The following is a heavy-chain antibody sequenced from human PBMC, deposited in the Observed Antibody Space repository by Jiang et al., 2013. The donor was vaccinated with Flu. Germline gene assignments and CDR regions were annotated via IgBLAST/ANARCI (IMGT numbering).Heavy chain of an antibody. Sequence: IYWNDDKRYSPSLKSRLTITKDTSKNQVVLTMTNMDPVDTATYYCAHSTDLTYCGGDCYFYFDYWGQGTLVTVSS. J-gene: IGHJ4*02. V-gene: IGHV2-5*01. CDR2: IYWNDDK. CDR3: AHSTDLTYCGGDCYFYFDY. D-gene: IGHD2-21*02.